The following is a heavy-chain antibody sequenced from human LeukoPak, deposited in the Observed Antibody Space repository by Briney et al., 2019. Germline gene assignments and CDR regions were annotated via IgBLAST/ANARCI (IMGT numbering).Heavy chain of an antibody. D-gene: IGHD5-18*01. CDR3: ARDKAHSYGRYFDP. Sequence: SETLSLTCTVSGDAISTYYWNWIRQTPGKGLEWIGYTSYGTTDYNPSLKSRVTISVDTSKNEFSLKLSSVTAADTAVYYCARDKAHSYGRYFDPWSQGTRVIVSS. CDR1: GDAISTYY. CDR2: TSYGTT. J-gene: IGHJ4*02. V-gene: IGHV4-59*01.